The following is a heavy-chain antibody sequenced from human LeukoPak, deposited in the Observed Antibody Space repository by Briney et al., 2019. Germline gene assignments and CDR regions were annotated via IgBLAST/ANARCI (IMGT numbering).Heavy chain of an antibody. CDR1: GGSISSRSDY. D-gene: IGHD4-23*01. Sequence: SSETLSLTCTVSGGSISSRSDYWGWIRQTPGKGLEWIGYLDSSGSTYYNPSLKIRVTISVGTSKNQFSLNLRSVTAADTAIYFCSRSHDYGGLYFYYYMDVWGKGTTVTVSS. CDR2: LDSSGST. CDR3: SRSHDYGGLYFYYYMDV. V-gene: IGHV4-39*01. J-gene: IGHJ6*03.